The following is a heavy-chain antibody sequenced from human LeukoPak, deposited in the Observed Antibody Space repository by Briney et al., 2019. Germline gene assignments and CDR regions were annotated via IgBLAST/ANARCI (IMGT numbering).Heavy chain of an antibody. J-gene: IGHJ4*02. CDR3: AREYCDSTTCYKTIDY. D-gene: IGHD2-2*02. Sequence: PGGSLRLSCAASGFTFSIYAMRWVRQAPGKGLEYVSAITSNGGSAYYANSVKGRFTISRDNSKNTLYLKMGSLRAEDMAVYYCAREYCDSTTCYKTIDYWGQGTLVTVSS. CDR2: ITSNGGSA. CDR1: GFTFSIYA. V-gene: IGHV3-64*01.